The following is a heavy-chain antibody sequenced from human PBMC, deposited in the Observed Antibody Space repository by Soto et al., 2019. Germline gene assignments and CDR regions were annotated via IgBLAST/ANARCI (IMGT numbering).Heavy chain of an antibody. CDR1: GFTFSSYW. D-gene: IGHD2-21*01. CDR3: ARDDLFRRRYHSDY. CDR2: IKQDGSEK. V-gene: IGHV3-7*01. Sequence: GGSLRLSCAASGFTFSSYWMSWVRQAPGKGLEWVANIKQDGSEKYYVDSVKGRFTISRDNAKNSLYLQMNSLRAEDTAVYYCARDDLFRRRYHSDYWGQGTLVTVSS. J-gene: IGHJ4*02.